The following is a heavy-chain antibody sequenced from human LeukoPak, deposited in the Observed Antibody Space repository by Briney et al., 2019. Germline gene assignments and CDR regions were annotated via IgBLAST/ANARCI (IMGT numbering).Heavy chain of an antibody. J-gene: IGHJ4*02. CDR3: ASQTGHYYDSSGYLPFDY. CDR1: GGSFSSSSYY. CDR2: IYYSGST. V-gene: IGHV4-39*01. D-gene: IGHD3-22*01. Sequence: PSETLSLTCTVSGGSFSSSSYYWGWIRQPPGKGLEWIGSIYYSGSTYYNPSLKSRVTISVDTSKNQFSLKLSSVTAADTAVYYCASQTGHYYDSSGYLPFDYWGQGTLVTVSS.